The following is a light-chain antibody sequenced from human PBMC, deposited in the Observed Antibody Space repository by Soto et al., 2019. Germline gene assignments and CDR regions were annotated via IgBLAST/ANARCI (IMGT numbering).Light chain of an antibody. V-gene: IGKV3-20*01. CDR2: GVS. CDR3: QQYGSALP. CDR1: QTISSTY. J-gene: IGKJ4*01. Sequence: EIVLTQSPGTLSLSPGERAALSCRASQTISSTYLAWYQQKPGQAPRLLIYGVSTRATGIPDRFSGSGSGTDFTLTISRLEPEDVAVYYCQQYGSALPFGGETKVEIK.